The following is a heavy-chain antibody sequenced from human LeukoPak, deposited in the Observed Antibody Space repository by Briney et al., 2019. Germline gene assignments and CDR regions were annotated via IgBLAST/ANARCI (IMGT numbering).Heavy chain of an antibody. Sequence: GGSLRLSCVASGFTFTSYWMSWVRQAPGKGLEWVANIKQDGSEKYYLDSLEGRFTISRDNAKNSVYLQINRLRAEDTAVYYCARRGTIAVPVFWFDPWGQGTLVTVSS. CDR1: GFTFTSYW. CDR2: IKQDGSEK. CDR3: ARRGTIAVPVFWFDP. V-gene: IGHV3-7*01. J-gene: IGHJ5*02. D-gene: IGHD6-19*01.